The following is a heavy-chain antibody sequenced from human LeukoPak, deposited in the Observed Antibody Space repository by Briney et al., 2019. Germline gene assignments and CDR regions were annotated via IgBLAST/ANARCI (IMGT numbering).Heavy chain of an antibody. V-gene: IGHV3-23*01. D-gene: IGHD6-13*01. CDR3: AKSWTAAAGTPLFDY. CDR1: GVTFSSYA. J-gene: IGHJ4*02. Sequence: GGSLRLSCAASGVTFSSYAMSWVRQAPGKGLEWVSAISGSGGSTYYADSVKGRFTISRDNSKNTLYLQMNSLRAEDTAVYYCAKSWTAAAGTPLFDYWGQGTLVTVSS. CDR2: ISGSGGST.